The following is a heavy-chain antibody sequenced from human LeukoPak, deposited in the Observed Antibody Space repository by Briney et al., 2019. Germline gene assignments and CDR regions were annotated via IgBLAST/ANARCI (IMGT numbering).Heavy chain of an antibody. CDR3: AKGVGYYDSGGFDY. Sequence: PGGSLRLSCAASGFTFSSYSMYWVRQAPGKGLEWVTSISSSSSYIYYADSVKGRFTISRDNAKNSLYLQMNSLRAEDTAVYYCAKGVGYYDSGGFDYWGQGTLVTVSS. CDR1: GFTFSSYS. CDR2: ISSSSSYI. V-gene: IGHV3-21*04. J-gene: IGHJ4*02. D-gene: IGHD3-22*01.